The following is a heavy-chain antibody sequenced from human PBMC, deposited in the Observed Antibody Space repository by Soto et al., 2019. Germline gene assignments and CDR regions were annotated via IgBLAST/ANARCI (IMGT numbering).Heavy chain of an antibody. CDR2: IIPIFGTA. J-gene: IGHJ4*02. V-gene: IGHV1-69*01. D-gene: IGHD3-22*01. CDR3: ARELPNTYYYDSSGYYFPLAD. Sequence: QVQLVQSGAEVKKPGSSVKVSCKASGGTFSSYAISWVRQAPGQGLEWMGGIIPIFGTANYAQKFQGRVTTTADESKGTAYMALSSMRSEDTAVYYCARELPNTYYYDSSGYYFPLADWGQGTLVTVSS. CDR1: GGTFSSYA.